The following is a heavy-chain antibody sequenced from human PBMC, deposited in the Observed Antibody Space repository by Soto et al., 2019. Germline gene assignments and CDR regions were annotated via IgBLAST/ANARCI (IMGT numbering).Heavy chain of an antibody. CDR2: IIPIFGTA. CDR3: AKGYSGYGYGMDV. Sequence: QVQLVQSGAEVKKPGSSVKVSCKASGGTFSSFAISGGRQAPGKGLEWMGGIIPIFGTANYAQKFQGRVTITADESTSTAYMELSSLRSEDTAVYYCAKGYSGYGYGMDVWGQGTTVTVSS. V-gene: IGHV1-69*01. D-gene: IGHD5-12*01. CDR1: GGTFSSFA. J-gene: IGHJ6*02.